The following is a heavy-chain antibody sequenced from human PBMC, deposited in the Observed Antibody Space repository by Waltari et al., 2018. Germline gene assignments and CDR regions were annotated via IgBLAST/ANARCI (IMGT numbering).Heavy chain of an antibody. CDR1: GGSISSGGYY. V-gene: IGHV4-31*03. J-gene: IGHJ4*02. D-gene: IGHD6-6*01. Sequence: QVQLQESGPGLVKPSQTLSLTCPVPGGSISSGGYYWRWLRQHPGKGLEWIGYIYYSGSTYYNPSLKSRVTISVDTSKNQFSLKLSSVTAADTAVYYCARVIAARRRLDYWGQGTLVTVSS. CDR3: ARVIAARRRLDY. CDR2: IYYSGST.